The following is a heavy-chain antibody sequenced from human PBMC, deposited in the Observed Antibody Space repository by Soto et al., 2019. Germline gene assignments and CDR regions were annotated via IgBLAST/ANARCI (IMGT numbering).Heavy chain of an antibody. Sequence: SETLSLTCTVSGGSISSGGYYWSWIRQHPGKGLEWIGYIYYSGSTYYNPSLKSRVTISVDKSKNQFSLKLSSVTAADTAVYYCARSRNEQQLAVTTGFDYWGQGTLVTVSS. CDR1: GGSISSGGYY. V-gene: IGHV4-31*03. J-gene: IGHJ4*02. D-gene: IGHD6-13*01. CDR2: IYYSGST. CDR3: ARSRNEQQLAVTTGFDY.